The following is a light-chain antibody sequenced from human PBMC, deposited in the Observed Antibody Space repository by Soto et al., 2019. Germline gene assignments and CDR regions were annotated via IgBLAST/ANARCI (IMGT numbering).Light chain of an antibody. J-gene: IGKJ1*01. CDR2: GAF. CDR1: PSVTNF. CDR3: QQYDSSPRT. Sequence: EIVLTQSPATLSLSPGERATLSCRASPSVTNFLAWYQQKPGQAPRLLIYGAFNRATGIPARFSGSGSGTDFTLTINRLEPEDFAVYYCQQYDSSPRTFGQGTKV. V-gene: IGKV3-20*01.